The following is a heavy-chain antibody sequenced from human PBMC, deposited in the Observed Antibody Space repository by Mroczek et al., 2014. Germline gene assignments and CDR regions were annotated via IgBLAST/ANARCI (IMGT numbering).Heavy chain of an antibody. J-gene: IGHJ4*02. CDR1: GFTFSSYA. Sequence: VQLVESGGGVVQPGRSLRLSCAASGFTFSSYAMHWVRQAPGKGLEWVAVISYDGSNKYYADSVKGRFTISRDNSKNTLYLQMNSLRAEDTAVYYCAREGGSGSYFPRSLSLDYWGQGTLVTVSS. CDR2: ISYDGSNK. V-gene: IGHV3-30-3*01. CDR3: AREGGSGSYFPRSLSLDY. D-gene: IGHD3-10*01.